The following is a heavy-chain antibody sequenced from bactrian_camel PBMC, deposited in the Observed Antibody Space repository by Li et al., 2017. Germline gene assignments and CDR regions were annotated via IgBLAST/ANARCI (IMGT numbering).Heavy chain of an antibody. D-gene: IGHD2*01. CDR2: ADFDGST. Sequence: HVQLVESGGGSVQAGGSLRLSCAASGYTYSSYCMGWFRQRAGKEREGVATADFDGSTSYAESVKGRFTVTRDKARDMMYLQMNRLKPEDTAMYYCAADRSGAFCHIGLWSNVRGYWGQGTQVTVS. CDR1: GYTYSSYC. CDR3: AADRSGAFCHIGLWSNVRGY. J-gene: IGHJ6*01. V-gene: IGHV3S53*01.